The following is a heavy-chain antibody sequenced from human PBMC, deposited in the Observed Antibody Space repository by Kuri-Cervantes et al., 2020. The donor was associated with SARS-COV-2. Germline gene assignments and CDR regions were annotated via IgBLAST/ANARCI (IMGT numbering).Heavy chain of an antibody. D-gene: IGHD1-14*01. Sequence: GSLRLSCTVSGGSISSYYWGWIRQPAGEGLEWIGSIYTSGSTNYNPSLKSRVTMSVDTSKNQFSLKLSSVTAADTAVYYCARISRTYAFDIWGQGTMVTVSS. CDR2: IYTSGST. CDR1: GGSISSYY. CDR3: ARISRTYAFDI. J-gene: IGHJ3*02. V-gene: IGHV4-4*07.